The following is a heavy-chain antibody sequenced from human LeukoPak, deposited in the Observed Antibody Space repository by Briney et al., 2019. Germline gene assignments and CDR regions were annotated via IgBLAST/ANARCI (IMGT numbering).Heavy chain of an antibody. Sequence: ASEKVSCKASGYTFTNYYMHWVRQAPGQGLEWMGIINPSGGSTSHTQKFQGRVTLTRDTSTSTVYMELSSLRSEDTAVYYCALAARYYYYTMDVWGQGTTVTVSS. CDR1: GYTFTNYY. V-gene: IGHV1-46*01. CDR2: INPSGGST. CDR3: ALAARYYYYTMDV. J-gene: IGHJ6*02. D-gene: IGHD6-6*01.